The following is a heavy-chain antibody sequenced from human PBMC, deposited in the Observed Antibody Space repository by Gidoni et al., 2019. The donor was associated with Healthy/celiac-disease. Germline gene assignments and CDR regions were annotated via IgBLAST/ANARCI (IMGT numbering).Heavy chain of an antibody. Sequence: GKGLEWIGEINHSGSTNYNPSLKSRVTISVDTSKNQFSLKLSSVTAAGTAVYYCARMGRGYYGSGSYSNYYYYYMDVWGKGTTVTVSS. CDR3: ARMGRGYYGSGSYSNYYYYYMDV. J-gene: IGHJ6*03. CDR2: INHSGST. V-gene: IGHV4-34*01. D-gene: IGHD3-10*01.